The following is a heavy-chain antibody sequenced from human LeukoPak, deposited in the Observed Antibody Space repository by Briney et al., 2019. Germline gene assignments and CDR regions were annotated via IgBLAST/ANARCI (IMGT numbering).Heavy chain of an antibody. CDR1: GFTVSSNY. CDR3: AKETDHYYDSSGYYYDY. V-gene: IGHV3-53*01. J-gene: IGHJ4*02. D-gene: IGHD3-22*01. CDR2: IYSGGST. Sequence: TGGSLRLSCAASGFTVSSNYMSWVRQAPGKGLEWVSVIYSGGSTYYADSVKGRFTISRDNSKNTLYLQMNSLRAEDTAVYYCAKETDHYYDSSGYYYDYWGQGTLVTVSS.